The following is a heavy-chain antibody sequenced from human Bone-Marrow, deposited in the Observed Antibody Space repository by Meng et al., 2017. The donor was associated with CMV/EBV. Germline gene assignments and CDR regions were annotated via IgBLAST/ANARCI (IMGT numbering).Heavy chain of an antibody. D-gene: IGHD4-17*01. V-gene: IGHV4-59*01. CDR2: IYYSGST. CDR1: GGSISSYD. J-gene: IGHJ6*02. Sequence: LRLSCTVSGGSISSYDWSWIRQPPGKGLEWIGYIYYSGSTNYNPSLKSRVTISVDTSKIQFSLKLSSVTAADTAVYYCAKLSYGEHSYYGMDVWGQGTTVTVSS. CDR3: AKLSYGEHSYYGMDV.